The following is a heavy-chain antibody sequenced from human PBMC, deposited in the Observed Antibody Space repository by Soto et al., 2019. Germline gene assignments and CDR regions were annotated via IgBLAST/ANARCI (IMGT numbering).Heavy chain of an antibody. CDR3: ARGLYGSGSYYWYYYYGMDV. CDR2: INHSGST. CDR1: GGSFSGYY. V-gene: IGHV4-34*01. D-gene: IGHD3-10*01. Sequence: SETLSLTCAVYGGSFSGYYWSWIRQPPGKGLEWIGEINHSGSTNYNPSLKSRVTISVDTSKNQFSLKLSSVTAADTAVYYCARGLYGSGSYYWYYYYGMDVWGQGTTVTVSS. J-gene: IGHJ6*02.